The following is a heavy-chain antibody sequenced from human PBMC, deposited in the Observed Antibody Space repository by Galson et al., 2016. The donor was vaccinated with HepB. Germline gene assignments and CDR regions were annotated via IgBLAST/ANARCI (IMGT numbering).Heavy chain of an antibody. CDR2: ISPTGRT. CDR3: AGDGGGATPDTMDV. CDR1: GGSISSYY. V-gene: IGHV4-4*07. Sequence: SETLSLTCTVSGGSISSYYWSWIRQPAGKGLEWVGRISPTGRTKYNPSLKSRVTMSVDTSKNQFSLNLSSVTAADTAVYYCAGDGGGATPDTMDVWGQGTTVTVSS. D-gene: IGHD1-26*01. J-gene: IGHJ6*02.